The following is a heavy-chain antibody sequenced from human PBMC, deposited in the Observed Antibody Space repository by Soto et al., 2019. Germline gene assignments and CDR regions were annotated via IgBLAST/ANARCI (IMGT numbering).Heavy chain of an antibody. CDR2: MNPNSGNT. V-gene: IGHV1-8*01. CDR3: ARGPYYYYYMDV. Sequence: QVQLVQSGAEVKKPGASVKVSCKASGYTFTSYDINWVRQATGQGLEWMGWMNPNSGNTGYAQKFQGRLTMTRNTSMSTAYMELSSLRSEDTAVYYCARGPYYYYYMDVWGKGTTVTVSS. J-gene: IGHJ6*03. CDR1: GYTFTSYD.